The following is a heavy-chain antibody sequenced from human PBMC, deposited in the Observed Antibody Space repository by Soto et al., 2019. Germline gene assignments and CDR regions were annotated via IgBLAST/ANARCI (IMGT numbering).Heavy chain of an antibody. Sequence: PGGSLRLSCAASGFTFDDYAMHWVRQAPGKGLEWVSGISWNSGSIGYADSVKGRFTISRDNAKNSLYLQMNSLRAEDTALYYCAKAVSPYSSSSVSYFDYWCPGTLVTVSS. CDR1: GFTFDDYA. J-gene: IGHJ4*02. CDR3: AKAVSPYSSSSVSYFDY. CDR2: ISWNSGSI. V-gene: IGHV3-9*01. D-gene: IGHD6-6*01.